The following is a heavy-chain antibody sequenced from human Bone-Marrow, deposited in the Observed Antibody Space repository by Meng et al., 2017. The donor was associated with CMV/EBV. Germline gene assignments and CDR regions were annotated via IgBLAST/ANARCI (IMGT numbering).Heavy chain of an antibody. V-gene: IGHV1-2*02. D-gene: IGHD2-2*01. Sequence: ASVQVSCKASGYTFTGYHMHWVRQAPGQGLEWMGWINPNSGGTNYAQKFQGRVTMTRDTSISTAYMELSRLRSDDTAVYYCARGGVRGFVVVPDYGRDVWGQGSTVIVAS. CDR2: INPNSGGT. J-gene: IGHJ6*02. CDR3: ARGGVRGFVVVPDYGRDV. CDR1: GYTFTGYH.